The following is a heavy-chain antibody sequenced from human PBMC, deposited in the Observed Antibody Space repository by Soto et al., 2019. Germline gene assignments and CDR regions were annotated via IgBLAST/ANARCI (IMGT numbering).Heavy chain of an antibody. CDR1: GYTFTSYG. J-gene: IGHJ6*02. V-gene: IGHV1-18*01. D-gene: IGHD3-22*01. CDR2: ISAYNGNT. CDR3: ARRAYYDSSGYYDYYCYGMDV. Sequence: ASVKVSCKASGYTFTSYGISWVRQAPGQGLEWMGWISAYNGNTNYAQKLQGRVTMTTDTSTSTAYMELRSLRSDDTAVYYCARRAYYDSSGYYDYYCYGMDVWGQGTTVTVSS.